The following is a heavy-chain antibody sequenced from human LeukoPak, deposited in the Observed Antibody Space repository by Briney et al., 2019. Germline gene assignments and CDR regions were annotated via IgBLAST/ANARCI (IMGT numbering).Heavy chain of an antibody. V-gene: IGHV3-23*01. CDR2: ISDSGSLT. J-gene: IGHJ4*02. Sequence: GGSLRLSCAASGFAFSSLAMGWVRQAPGQGLEWVSVISDSGSLTYYADSVKGRFTISRDNSENTLFLQMNSLRAEDTAIYYCAKDARRTNGWYFFDYWGQGTLVTVSS. D-gene: IGHD6-19*01. CDR1: GFAFSSLA. CDR3: AKDARRTNGWYFFDY.